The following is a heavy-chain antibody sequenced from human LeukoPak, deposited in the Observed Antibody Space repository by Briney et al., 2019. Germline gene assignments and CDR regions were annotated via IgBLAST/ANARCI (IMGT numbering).Heavy chain of an antibody. J-gene: IGHJ4*02. Sequence: GGSLRLSCAASGFTVSNNYMSWVRQAPGKGLEWVSVIHSGGTTNYADSVQGRFTISRDNSKTTVYLHMNSQRAEDTAVYYCARDSDSGYGPFASWGQGTLVTVSS. CDR2: IHSGGTT. D-gene: IGHD5-12*01. V-gene: IGHV3-53*01. CDR3: ARDSDSGYGPFAS. CDR1: GFTVSNNY.